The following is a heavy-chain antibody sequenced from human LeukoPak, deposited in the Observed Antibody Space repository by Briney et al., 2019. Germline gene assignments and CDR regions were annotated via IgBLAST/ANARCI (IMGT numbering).Heavy chain of an antibody. CDR3: AKGGGSGSYYIFDF. V-gene: IGHV3-23*01. CDR2: ISGSGGGT. Sequence: GGSLRLSCVASGFTFGTYAMNWVRQSPGKGLEWVSGISGSGGGTYYGDSVKGRFTISRDNSKNTVYLQMDNLRADDTAVYYCAKGGGSGSYYIFDFWGQGTLVTVSS. D-gene: IGHD3-10*01. J-gene: IGHJ4*02. CDR1: GFTFGTYA.